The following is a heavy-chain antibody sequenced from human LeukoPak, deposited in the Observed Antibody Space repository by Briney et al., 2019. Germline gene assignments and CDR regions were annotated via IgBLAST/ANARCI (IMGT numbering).Heavy chain of an antibody. D-gene: IGHD3-22*01. V-gene: IGHV3-21*01. CDR1: GFTFSRYS. J-gene: IGHJ3*02. Sequence: PGGSLRLSCAASGFTFSRYSMNWVRQAPGKGLEWVSSISSSSSFIYYADSVRGRFTISRDNAKNSLYLQMNSLRAEDTAVYYCARVEGYYDSSGYFDAFDIWGQGTMVTVSS. CDR2: ISSSSSFI. CDR3: ARVEGYYDSSGYFDAFDI.